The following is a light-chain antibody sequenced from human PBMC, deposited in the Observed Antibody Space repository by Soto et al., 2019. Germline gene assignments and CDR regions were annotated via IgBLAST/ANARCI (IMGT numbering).Light chain of an antibody. Sequence: QSALTQPRSVSGSPGQSVTISCTGTSSDVGGYNYVSWYQHHPGNAPKLRIYDVSKRPSGVPDRFSGSKSGNTASLTISGLQAEDEADYYCCSYAGSYGDVFGTGTKLTVL. CDR2: DVS. CDR3: CSYAGSYGDV. J-gene: IGLJ1*01. V-gene: IGLV2-11*01. CDR1: SSDVGGYNY.